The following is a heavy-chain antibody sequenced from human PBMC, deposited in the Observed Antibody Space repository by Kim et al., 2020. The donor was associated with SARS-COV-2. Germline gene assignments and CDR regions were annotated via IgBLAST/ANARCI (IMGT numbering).Heavy chain of an antibody. CDR3: ARTGGYWGAFDI. V-gene: IGHV4-59*01. J-gene: IGHJ3*02. D-gene: IGHD1-26*01. Sequence: NYDPYLSSRVTISVDASKKQFYLKLSSVTDADTAVYYCARTGGYWGAFDIWGKGTMVTVSS.